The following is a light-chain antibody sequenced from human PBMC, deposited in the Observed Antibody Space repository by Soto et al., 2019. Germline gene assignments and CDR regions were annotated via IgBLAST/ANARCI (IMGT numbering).Light chain of an antibody. CDR3: QQYINWPPIT. Sequence: EIVMTQSPATLSVSPGARVILSCRASQSVTTKLAWYQQKPGQAPRLLIYGASTRATGIPVRFSGSGSGTEFTLTISSLQSEDFAVYYCQQYINWPPITFGQGTRLEI. V-gene: IGKV3D-15*01. CDR1: QSVTTK. CDR2: GAS. J-gene: IGKJ5*01.